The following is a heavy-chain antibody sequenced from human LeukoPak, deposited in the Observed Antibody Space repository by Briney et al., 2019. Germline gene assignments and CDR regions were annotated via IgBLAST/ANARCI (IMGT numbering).Heavy chain of an antibody. J-gene: IGHJ4*02. D-gene: IGHD2-2*01. CDR2: IYSGGST. Sequence: GGSLRLSCAASGFTVSSNYMSWVRQAPGKGLEWVSVIYSGGSTYYADSVKGRFTISRDNSKNTLYLQMNTLRAEDTALYYCAKGLKPAMASRSNYFDYWGQGTLVTVSS. V-gene: IGHV3-53*01. CDR3: AKGLKPAMASRSNYFDY. CDR1: GFTVSSNY.